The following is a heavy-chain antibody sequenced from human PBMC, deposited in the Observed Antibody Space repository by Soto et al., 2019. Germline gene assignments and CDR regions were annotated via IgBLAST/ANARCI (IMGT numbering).Heavy chain of an antibody. CDR3: ARGSSIAGLFYGMAV. CDR1: GGSISSGGYY. V-gene: IGHV4-31*03. CDR2: NYYSGIT. Sequence: QVQLQESGPGLVKPSQTLSLTCTVSGGSISSGGYYWTWIRQHPGKGLEWIGYNYYSGITYYNPSLKSRVTISLDTSKNQFSLKLSSATAADTAVHYCARGSSIAGLFYGMAVWAQGTTVTASS. J-gene: IGHJ6*02. D-gene: IGHD6-6*01.